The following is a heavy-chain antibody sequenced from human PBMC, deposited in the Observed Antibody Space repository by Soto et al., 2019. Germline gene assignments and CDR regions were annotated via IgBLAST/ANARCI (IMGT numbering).Heavy chain of an antibody. J-gene: IGHJ6*02. CDR1: VDSITTYY. V-gene: IGHV4-4*07. CDR2: IDTSGNT. D-gene: IGHD6-13*01. Sequence: SETLSLTCTASVDSITTYYWSWIRQPAGTGLEWIGRIDTSGNTNYNPSLTSRVTMSVDTSKKQFSLKLTSVTAADTAVYYCARYSNNWFQTEGMDVWGQGTTVTVSS. CDR3: ARYSNNWFQTEGMDV.